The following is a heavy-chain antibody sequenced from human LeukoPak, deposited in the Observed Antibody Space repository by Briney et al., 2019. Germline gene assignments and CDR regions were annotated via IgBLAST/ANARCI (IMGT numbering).Heavy chain of an antibody. J-gene: IGHJ3*02. Sequence: SETLSLTCTVSGGSISSGGYYWSWIRQHPGKGLEWIGYIYYSGSTYYNPSLKSRVTISVDTSKNQFSLKLSSVTAADTAVYYCATVGAAGAFDIWGQGTMVTVSS. CDR1: GGSISSGGYY. CDR3: ATVGAAGAFDI. CDR2: IYYSGST. D-gene: IGHD6-13*01. V-gene: IGHV4-31*03.